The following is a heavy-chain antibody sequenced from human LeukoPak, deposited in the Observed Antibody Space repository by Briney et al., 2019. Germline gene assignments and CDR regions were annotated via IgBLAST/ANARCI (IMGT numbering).Heavy chain of an antibody. D-gene: IGHD6-19*01. CDR2: ISSSSGYI. CDR1: GFTFSSYT. Sequence: GGSLRLSCAASGFTFSSYTMNWVRQAPGKGLEWVSSISSSSGYIYYADSVKGRFTISRDNAKNSLYLQMNSLRAEDTAVYYCARDLGSYSSGWYYFDYWGQGALVTVSS. J-gene: IGHJ4*02. CDR3: ARDLGSYSSGWYYFDY. V-gene: IGHV3-21*01.